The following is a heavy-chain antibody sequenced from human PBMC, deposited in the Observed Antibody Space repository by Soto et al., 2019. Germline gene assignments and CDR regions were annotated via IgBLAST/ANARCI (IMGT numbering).Heavy chain of an antibody. J-gene: IGHJ6*02. D-gene: IGHD5-12*01. CDR3: ANALLVATILGARDRYYGMDV. V-gene: IGHV3-23*01. CDR2: ISGSGGVT. Sequence: GGSLRLSCAASGFTFSSYAMTWVRQAPGKGLEWVSAISGSGGVTYYADSVKGRFTVSRDNSKNTLYLQMNSLRAEDTAVYFCANALLVATILGARDRYYGMDVWGQGTTVTVSS. CDR1: GFTFSSYA.